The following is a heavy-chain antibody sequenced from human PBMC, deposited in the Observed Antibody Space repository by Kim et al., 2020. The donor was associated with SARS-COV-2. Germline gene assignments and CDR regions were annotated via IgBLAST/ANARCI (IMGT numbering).Heavy chain of an antibody. CDR1: GFTFSSHW. CDR3: VRRQFTSGWYYFDY. V-gene: IGHV3-74*01. J-gene: IGHJ4*02. D-gene: IGHD6-19*01. Sequence: GGSLRLSCAASGFTFSSHWMHWVRQAPGKGLVWVSRINSDGTTTSYGDSVKGRFTISRDNAKNTLYQQMNSLRAEDTAVYYCVRRQFTSGWYYFDYWGQGTLVTVSS. CDR2: INSDGTTT.